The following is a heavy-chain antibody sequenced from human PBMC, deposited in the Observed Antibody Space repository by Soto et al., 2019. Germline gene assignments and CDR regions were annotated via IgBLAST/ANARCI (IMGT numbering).Heavy chain of an antibody. V-gene: IGHV3-53*01. CDR3: AKDVDTVGLSDGSGYFDL. D-gene: IGHD3-22*01. CDR1: GFTVSSNY. J-gene: IGHJ4*02. CDR2: IYSGVGT. Sequence: GGSLRLSCAASGFTVSSNYMSWVRQAPGKGLEWVSVIYSGVGTYYADSVQGRFTISRDNSTNTLFLQLSSLRAEDTALYYCAKDVDTVGLSDGSGYFDLWGQGALVTVSS.